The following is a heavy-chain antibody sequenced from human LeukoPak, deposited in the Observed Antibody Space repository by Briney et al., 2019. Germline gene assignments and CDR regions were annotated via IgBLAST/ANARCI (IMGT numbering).Heavy chain of an antibody. CDR3: ARGSWRGVVTCLGMDV. V-gene: IGHV3-21*06. Sequence: GGSLRLSCAASGFTFSSYSMNWVRRAPGKGLEWVSTINDRGSHIYYAGSLKGRFTMSRDNARDIHYLQMNGLRVEDTAVYYCARGSWRGVVTCLGMDVWGQGTTVTVSS. J-gene: IGHJ6*02. CDR2: INDRGSHI. CDR1: GFTFSSYS. D-gene: IGHD3-10*01.